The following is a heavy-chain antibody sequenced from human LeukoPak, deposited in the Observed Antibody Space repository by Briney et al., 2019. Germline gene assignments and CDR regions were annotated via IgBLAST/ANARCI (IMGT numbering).Heavy chain of an antibody. D-gene: IGHD2-2*01. J-gene: IGHJ4*02. CDR1: GFTFSSYG. Sequence: GGSLRLSCAASGFTFSSYGMHWVRQAPGKGLEWVAFIRYDGSNKYYADSVKGRFTISRDNSKNTLYLQMNSLRAEDTAVYYCAKDPYCSSTSCPRDYWGQGTLVTVSS. V-gene: IGHV3-30*02. CDR3: AKDPYCSSTSCPRDY. CDR2: IRYDGSNK.